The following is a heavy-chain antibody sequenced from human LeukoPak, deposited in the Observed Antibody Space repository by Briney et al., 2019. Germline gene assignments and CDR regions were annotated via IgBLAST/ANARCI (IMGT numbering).Heavy chain of an antibody. CDR1: GYSISSGYY. Sequence: SETLSLTCSVSGYSISSGYYWGWIRQPPGKGLEWIGSIYHSGSTYYNPSLKSRVTISVDTSKNQFSLKLSSVPAADTAVYYCARGATPIVVVPAAISPRAAAAGGVFDYWGQGTLVTV. V-gene: IGHV4-38-2*02. CDR2: IYHSGST. J-gene: IGHJ4*02. CDR3: ARGATPIVVVPAAISPRAAAAGGVFDY. D-gene: IGHD2-2*01.